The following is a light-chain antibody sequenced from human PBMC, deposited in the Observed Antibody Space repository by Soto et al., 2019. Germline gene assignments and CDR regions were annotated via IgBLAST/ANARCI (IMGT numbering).Light chain of an antibody. CDR1: QSVSSY. Sequence: EIVLTQSPATLSLSPGERATLSCRASQSVSSYLAWYQQKPGQAPRLLIYDASNRATGIPARFSGSGSGTDFTITISSLEPEDFAVYYCQQRGSWPPWTFGQGTKVEIK. CDR3: QQRGSWPPWT. J-gene: IGKJ1*01. V-gene: IGKV3-11*01. CDR2: DAS.